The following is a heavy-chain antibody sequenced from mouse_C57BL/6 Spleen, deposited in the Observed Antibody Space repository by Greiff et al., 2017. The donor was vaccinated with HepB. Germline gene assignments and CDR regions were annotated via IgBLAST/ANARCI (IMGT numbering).Heavy chain of an antibody. CDR2: IYPGSGST. V-gene: IGHV1-55*01. CDR1: GYTFTSYW. J-gene: IGHJ4*01. D-gene: IGHD1-1*01. CDR3: ARRGSYGSSSYYAMDY. Sequence: QVQLQQPGAELVKPGASVKMSCKASGYTFTSYWITWVKQRPGQGLEWIGDIYPGSGSTNYNEKFKSKATLTVDTSSSTAYMQLSSLTSEDSAVYYCARRGSYGSSSYYAMDYWGQGTSVTVSS.